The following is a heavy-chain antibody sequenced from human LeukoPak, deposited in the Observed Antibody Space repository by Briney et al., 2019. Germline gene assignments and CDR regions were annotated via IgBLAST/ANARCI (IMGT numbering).Heavy chain of an antibody. J-gene: IGHJ3*02. CDR3: ARCREVIAAFDI. CDR1: GFTFRSYS. Sequence: GGSLRLSCAASGFTFRSYSMNWVRQAPGKGLEWVSSISSSSSYIYYADSVKGRFTISRNNAKNSLYLQMNSLRAEDTAVYYCARCREVIAAFDIWGQGTMVTVSS. D-gene: IGHD3-16*02. CDR2: ISSSSSYI. V-gene: IGHV3-21*01.